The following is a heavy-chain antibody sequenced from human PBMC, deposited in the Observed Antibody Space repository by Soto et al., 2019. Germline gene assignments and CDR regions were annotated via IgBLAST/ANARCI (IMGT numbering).Heavy chain of an antibody. CDR1: GYSFTSYW. CDR2: IYPGDSDT. CDR3: ARSGVGAKFYNWFDP. D-gene: IGHD1-26*01. V-gene: IGHV5-51*01. J-gene: IGHJ5*02. Sequence: GESLKISCKGSGYSFTSYWIGWVRQMPGKGLGWMGIIYPGDSDTRYSPSFQGQVTTSADKSISTAYLQWSSLKASDTAMYYCARSGVGAKFYNWFDPWGQGTLVTVSS.